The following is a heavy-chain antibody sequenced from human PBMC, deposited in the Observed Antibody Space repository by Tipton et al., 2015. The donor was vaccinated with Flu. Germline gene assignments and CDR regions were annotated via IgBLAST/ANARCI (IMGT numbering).Heavy chain of an antibody. D-gene: IGHD5-12*01. Sequence: TLSLTCSVSGGSISSYYWSWIRQPAGKGLEWIGRILTGGSTNYNPSLKSRATMSVDRSKNQFSLQLNSVTPGDTAVYFCARETGHSDNFYYYGMDVWGRGTTVTVSS. CDR3: ARETGHSDNFYYYGMDV. V-gene: IGHV4-4*07. CDR2: ILTGGST. J-gene: IGHJ6*02. CDR1: GGSISSYY.